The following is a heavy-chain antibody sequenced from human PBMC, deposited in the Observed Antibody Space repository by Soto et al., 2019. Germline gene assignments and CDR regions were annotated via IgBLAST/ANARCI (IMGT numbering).Heavy chain of an antibody. Sequence: QITLKESGPTLVKPTQALALTCTFSGFSLSTNGVGVGWIRQPPGKALEWLVFIYWDDDKRYSPSLKTRLTITKDTSKNQVVLTMTNMEPVDTATYYCAHRLIRSGINWDTGFLDYWGQGILVTVSS. CDR1: GFSLSTNGVG. J-gene: IGHJ4*02. V-gene: IGHV2-5*02. D-gene: IGHD1-1*01. CDR3: AHRLIRSGINWDTGFLDY. CDR2: IYWDDDK.